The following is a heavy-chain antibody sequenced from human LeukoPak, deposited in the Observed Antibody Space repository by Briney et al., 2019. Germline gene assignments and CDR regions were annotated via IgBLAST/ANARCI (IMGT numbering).Heavy chain of an antibody. CDR2: IYHSGST. D-gene: IGHD3-22*01. V-gene: IGHV4-30-2*01. Sequence: SETLSLTCAVSGGSISSGGYSWSWIRQPPGKGLEWIGYIYHSGSTYYNPSLKSRVTISVDTSKNQFSLKLSSVTAADTAVYYCASLVYYYDSSGYYLDYWGQGTLVTVSS. CDR3: ASLVYYYDSSGYYLDY. CDR1: GGSISSGGYS. J-gene: IGHJ4*02.